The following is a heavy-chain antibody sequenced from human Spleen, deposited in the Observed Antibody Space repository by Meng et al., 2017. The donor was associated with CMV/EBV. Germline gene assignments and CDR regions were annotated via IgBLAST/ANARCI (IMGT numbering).Heavy chain of an antibody. CDR3: ARDQSSGYSYYFDY. D-gene: IGHD3-22*01. Sequence: ASVKVSCKASGYTFTSYGISWVRQAPGQGLEWMGWISAYNGNTNYAQKFQGRVTITADKSTSTAYMELSSLRSEDTAVYYCARDQSSGYSYYFDYWGQGTLVTVSS. CDR2: ISAYNGNT. J-gene: IGHJ4*02. CDR1: GYTFTSYG. V-gene: IGHV1-18*01.